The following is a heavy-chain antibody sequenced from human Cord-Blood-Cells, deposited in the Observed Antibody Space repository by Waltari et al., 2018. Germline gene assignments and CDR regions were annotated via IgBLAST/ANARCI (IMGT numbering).Heavy chain of an antibody. V-gene: IGHV4-34*01. J-gene: IGHJ4*02. D-gene: IGHD3-10*01. CDR3: ARVNGSGSYYDY. CDR2: INHSGST. Sequence: QVQLQQWGAGLLKPSETLSLTCAVYGGSFSGYYWSWIRQPPGKGLEWIGEINHSGSTNYNPSIKSRVTISVDTSKNQFSLKLSSVTAADTAVYYCARVNGSGSYYDYWGQGTLVTVSS. CDR1: GGSFSGYY.